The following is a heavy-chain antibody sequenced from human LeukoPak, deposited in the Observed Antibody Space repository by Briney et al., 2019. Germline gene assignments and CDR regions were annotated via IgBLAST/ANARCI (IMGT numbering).Heavy chain of an antibody. CDR1: GFTFSSYS. J-gene: IGHJ4*02. Sequence: GGFLRLSCAASGFTFSSYSMNWVRQAPGKGLEWVSYISSSNSAIYYADSVKGRFTISRDNAKNSLYLQMNGLRDEDTAVYYCARDHKAAAGRDFDYWGQGTLVTVSS. CDR3: ARDHKAAAGRDFDY. CDR2: ISSSNSAI. D-gene: IGHD6-13*01. V-gene: IGHV3-48*02.